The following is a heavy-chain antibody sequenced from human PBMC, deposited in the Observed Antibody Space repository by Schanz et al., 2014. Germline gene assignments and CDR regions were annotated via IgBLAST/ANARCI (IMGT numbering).Heavy chain of an antibody. J-gene: IGHJ4*02. CDR1: GFTFSSHW. CDR3: AASSGWHPATDY. V-gene: IGHV3-74*01. CDR2: INSVGSNT. D-gene: IGHD6-19*01. Sequence: EVQLVQSGGGLVQPGGSLRLSCAASGFTFSSHWMHWVRQDPGKGLVWVARINSVGSNTDYADSVTGRFTISRDSSKNTLYLQMNSLRVEDTAVYYCAASSGWHPATDYWGQGTLVTVSS.